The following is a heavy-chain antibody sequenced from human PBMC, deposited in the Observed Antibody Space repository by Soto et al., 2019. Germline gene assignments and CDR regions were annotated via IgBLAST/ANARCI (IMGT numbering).Heavy chain of an antibody. D-gene: IGHD6-13*01. CDR2: IYYSGST. CDR3: ARRQQLRVRFDP. Sequence: QLQLQESGPGLVKPSETLSLTCTVSGGSISSSSYYWGWIRQPPGKGLEWIGSIYYSGSTYYNPSLTSRGPRSVDTSKNQFSLKLRSVTAADPAVYSCARRQQLRVRFDPWGQGTLVTVSS. CDR1: GGSISSSSYY. J-gene: IGHJ5*02. V-gene: IGHV4-39*01.